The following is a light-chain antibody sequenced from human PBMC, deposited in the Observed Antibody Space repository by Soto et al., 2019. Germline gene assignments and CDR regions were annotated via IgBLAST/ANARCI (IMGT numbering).Light chain of an antibody. CDR1: QSVSSN. J-gene: IGKJ1*01. CDR2: GAS. CDR3: QHDNNCPAWT. V-gene: IGKV3-15*01. Sequence: EIVMTQSPATLSVSPGERATLSCRASQSVSSNLAWYQQKPGQAPRLLIYGASTRATGIPARFSGSGSGTEFTLTISSLQSEDFAVYYCQHDNNCPAWTFGQGTKVEIK.